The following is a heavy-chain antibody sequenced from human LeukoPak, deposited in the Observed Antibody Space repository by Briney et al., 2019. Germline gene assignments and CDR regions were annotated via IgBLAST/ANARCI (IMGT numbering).Heavy chain of an antibody. V-gene: IGHV4-59*01. CDR2: IYYSGST. CDR1: GGSISSYY. CDR3: ARATHSGVDY. Sequence: SETLSLTCTVSGGSISSYYWSWIRQPPGKGLEWIGYIYYSGSTNYNPSLKSRVTISVDTSKNQFSLKLSSVTAADTAVYYCARATHSGVDYWGQGTLVTVSS. D-gene: IGHD3-10*01. J-gene: IGHJ4*02.